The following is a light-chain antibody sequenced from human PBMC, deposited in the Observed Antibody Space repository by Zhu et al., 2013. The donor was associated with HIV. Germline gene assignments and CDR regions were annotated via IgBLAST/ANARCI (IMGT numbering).Light chain of an antibody. Sequence: SYELTQPPSVSVSPGQTASITCSGDKLGDKYACWYQQKPGQSPVLIIYQDTKRPSGIPERFSGSNSGNTATLNIARVEAGDEADYYCQVWDGTSDHYVVFGGGTRLTVL. CDR3: QVWDGTSDHYVV. CDR2: QDT. J-gene: IGLJ2*01. CDR1: KLGDKY. V-gene: IGLV3-1*01.